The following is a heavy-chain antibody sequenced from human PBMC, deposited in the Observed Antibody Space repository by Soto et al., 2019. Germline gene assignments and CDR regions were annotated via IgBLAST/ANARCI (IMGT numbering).Heavy chain of an antibody. CDR2: IYYSGST. D-gene: IGHD2-2*01. J-gene: IGHJ6*02. Sequence: PSETLSLTCTVSGGSISSYYWSWIRQPPGKGLEWIGYIYYSGSTNYNPSLKSRVTISVDTSKNQFSLKLSSVTAADTAIYYCARHRTTSRWSGMDVWGQGTTVTVS. CDR3: ARHRTTSRWSGMDV. CDR1: GGSISSYY. V-gene: IGHV4-59*01.